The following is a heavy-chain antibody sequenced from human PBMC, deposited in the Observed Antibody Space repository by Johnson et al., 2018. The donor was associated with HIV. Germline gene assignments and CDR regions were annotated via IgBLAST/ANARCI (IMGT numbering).Heavy chain of an antibody. CDR2: ISYDGNNE. D-gene: IGHD2-21*02. J-gene: IGHJ3*02. Sequence: QVQVVESGGGLVQPGRSLRLSCAASGFTFSTYAMHWVRQAPGKGLELVAVISYDGNNEYYAHSVKGRFTISSDNSKSTLFLQMNSLKTEDTAMYYCTGGRDLRAFDIWGQGTMVTVSS. CDR3: TGGRDLRAFDI. V-gene: IGHV3-33*08. CDR1: GFTFSTYA.